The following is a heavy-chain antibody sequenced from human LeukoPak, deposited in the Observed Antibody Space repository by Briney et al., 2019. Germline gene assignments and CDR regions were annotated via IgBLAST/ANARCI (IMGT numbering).Heavy chain of an antibody. CDR1: GGSITSYY. V-gene: IGHV4-59*01. CDR2: VSDGGRT. CDR3: ARASTTIDD. Sequence: SETLSLTCSVSGGSITSYYWSWIRQPPGKGLEWIGHVSDGGRTNYSPSLRSRVSISVDTSKNQFSLKLNSGTAADMAVYYCARASTTIDDWGQGTLVTVSS. J-gene: IGHJ4*02. D-gene: IGHD1-14*01.